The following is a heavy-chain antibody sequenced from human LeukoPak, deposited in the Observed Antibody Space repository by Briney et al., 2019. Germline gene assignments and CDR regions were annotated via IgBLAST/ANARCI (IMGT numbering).Heavy chain of an antibody. Sequence: PGRSLRLSCAASGFTFSSYGMHWVRQAPGKGLEWVAVISYDGSNKYYADSVKGRFTISRDNSKNTLYLHMNSLRAEDTAVYYCAKAYGGYWPHYYYYGMDVWGQGTTVTVSS. CDR2: ISYDGSNK. D-gene: IGHD4-17*01. J-gene: IGHJ6*02. CDR1: GFTFSSYG. V-gene: IGHV3-30*18. CDR3: AKAYGGYWPHYYYYGMDV.